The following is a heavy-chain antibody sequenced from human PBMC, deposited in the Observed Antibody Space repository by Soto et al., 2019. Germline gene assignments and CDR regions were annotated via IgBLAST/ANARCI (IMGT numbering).Heavy chain of an antibody. Sequence: SSETLSLTCTVSGGSISISTYYWGWIRQPPGKGPHRIGSIYYSGSTYYNPSLKSRVTISVDTSKNQFSLKLSSVTAADTAVYYCAGPVRFLEWLSFPYYYYGMDVWGQGTTVTVSS. J-gene: IGHJ6*02. CDR2: IYYSGST. D-gene: IGHD3-3*01. V-gene: IGHV4-39*01. CDR3: AGPVRFLEWLSFPYYYYGMDV. CDR1: GGSISISTYY.